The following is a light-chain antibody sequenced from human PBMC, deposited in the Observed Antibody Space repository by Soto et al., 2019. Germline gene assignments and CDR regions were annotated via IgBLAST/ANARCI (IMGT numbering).Light chain of an antibody. V-gene: IGKV3-20*01. J-gene: IGKJ4*02. Sequence: EIVLTQSPGTLSLSPGERATLSCRASQSVSSSYLAWYQQKPGQAPRLLISGASRRATGTPDRFSGSGSGTDFTLTIGSLESEDFAMYYCQQYGSRPYVFSGGTKVDIK. CDR1: QSVSSSY. CDR2: GAS. CDR3: QQYGSRPYV.